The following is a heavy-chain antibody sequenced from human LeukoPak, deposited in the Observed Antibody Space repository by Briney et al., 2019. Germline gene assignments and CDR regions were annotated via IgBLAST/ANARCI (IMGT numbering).Heavy chain of an antibody. D-gene: IGHD6-13*01. CDR2: INPSGGST. J-gene: IGHJ4*02. V-gene: IGHV1-46*01. Sequence: ASVKVSCKASGYTFTCYYMHWVRQAPGQGLEWMGIINPSGGSTSYAQKFQGRVTMTRDTSTSTVYMELSSLRSEDTAVYYCARDQQRIAAAGLFDYWGRGTLGTVS. CDR3: ARDQQRIAAAGLFDY. CDR1: GYTFTCYY.